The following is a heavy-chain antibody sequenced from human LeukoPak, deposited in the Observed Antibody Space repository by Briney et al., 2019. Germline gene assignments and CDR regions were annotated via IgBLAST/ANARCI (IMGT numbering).Heavy chain of an antibody. CDR2: ISAYNGNT. CDR1: GYTFTSYA. J-gene: IGHJ5*02. V-gene: IGHV1-18*01. CDR3: AREVAGNWFDP. Sequence: ASVKVSCKASGYTFTSYAITWVRQAPGQGLEWMGWISAYNGNTNYAQNLQGRVTMTTDTSTSTAYMELRSLRSDDTAVYYCAREVAGNWFDPWGQGTLVAVSS.